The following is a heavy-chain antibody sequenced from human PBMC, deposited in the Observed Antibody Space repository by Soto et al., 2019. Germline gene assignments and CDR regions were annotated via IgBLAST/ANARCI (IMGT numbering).Heavy chain of an antibody. Sequence: TCTVSGGSISSSSYYWGWIRQPPGKGLEWIGSIYYSGSTYYNPSLKSRVTISVDTSKNQFSLKLSSVTAADTAVYYCARLNYYGSGSTSDWGQGTLVTVSS. J-gene: IGHJ4*02. V-gene: IGHV4-39*01. CDR2: IYYSGST. D-gene: IGHD3-10*01. CDR1: GGSISSSSYY. CDR3: ARLNYYGSGSTSD.